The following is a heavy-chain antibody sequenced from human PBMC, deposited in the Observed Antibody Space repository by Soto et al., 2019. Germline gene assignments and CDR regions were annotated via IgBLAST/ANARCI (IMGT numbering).Heavy chain of an antibody. Sequence: QVQLVGSGGGVVQPGRSLRLSCAASGFTLTTYGMHWVRQAPGKGLDWVAAMSYDGTKEYYADSAKGRFTISRDSSRNTLFLQLNSLRAEDTAVYYCAKEFGSTWIDHWGEGTLVTVSS. J-gene: IGHJ4*02. D-gene: IGHD6-13*01. V-gene: IGHV3-30*18. CDR1: GFTLTTYG. CDR3: AKEFGSTWIDH. CDR2: MSYDGTKE.